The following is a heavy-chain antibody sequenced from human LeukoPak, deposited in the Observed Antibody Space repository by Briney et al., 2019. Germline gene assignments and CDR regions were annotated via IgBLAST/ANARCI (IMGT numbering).Heavy chain of an antibody. D-gene: IGHD1-20*01. V-gene: IGHV3-30*18. J-gene: IGHJ6*02. Sequence: GGSLRLSCAASGFTFSGYSMHWGRQGPGKGLGWGAVISYDGSNKYYADSVKGRFTISRDNSKNTLYLQMNSLRAEDTAVYYCAKDYNSCGETYYGMDVWGQGTTVTVSS. CDR1: GFTFSGYS. CDR2: ISYDGSNK. CDR3: AKDYNSCGETYYGMDV.